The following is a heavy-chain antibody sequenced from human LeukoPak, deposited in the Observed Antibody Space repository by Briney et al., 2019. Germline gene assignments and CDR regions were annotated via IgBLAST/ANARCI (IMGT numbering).Heavy chain of an antibody. J-gene: IGHJ3*02. Sequence: PSETLSLTCTVSGGSISSYYWSWIRQPPGKGLEWIGYIYYSGSTNYNPSLKSRVTISVGTSKNQFSLKLSSVTAADTAVYYCARDGPYYYDSSGYGAFDIWGQGTMVTVSS. CDR1: GGSISSYY. V-gene: IGHV4-59*01. D-gene: IGHD3-22*01. CDR2: IYYSGST. CDR3: ARDGPYYYDSSGYGAFDI.